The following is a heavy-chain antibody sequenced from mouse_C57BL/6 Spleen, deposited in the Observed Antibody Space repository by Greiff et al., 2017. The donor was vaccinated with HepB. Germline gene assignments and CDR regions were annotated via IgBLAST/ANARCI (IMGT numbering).Heavy chain of an antibody. Sequence: VMLVESGGGLVKPGGSLKLSCAASGFTFSSYTMSWVRQTPEKRLEWVATISGGGGNTYYPDSVKGRFTISRDNAKNTLYLQMSSLRSEDTALYYCARHGIYYGNPWFAYWGQGTLVTVSA. CDR2: ISGGGGNT. CDR3: ARHGIYYGNPWFAY. J-gene: IGHJ3*01. V-gene: IGHV5-9*01. D-gene: IGHD2-1*01. CDR1: GFTFSSYT.